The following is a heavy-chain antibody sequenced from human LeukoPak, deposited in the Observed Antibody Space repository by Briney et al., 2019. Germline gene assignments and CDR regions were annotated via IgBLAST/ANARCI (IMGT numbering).Heavy chain of an antibody. V-gene: IGHV3-74*01. CDR1: GFSFSSYW. CDR2: INSDGSST. J-gene: IGHJ4*02. CDR3: ARGWVVASGTIY. Sequence: GGSLRLSCAASGFSFSSYWMHWVRQAPGKGLVWVSRINSDGSSTNYADSVKGRFTISRDNAKNTLYLQMNSLRDEDTAVYYCARGWVVASGTIYWGQGTLVTVSS. D-gene: IGHD2-2*01.